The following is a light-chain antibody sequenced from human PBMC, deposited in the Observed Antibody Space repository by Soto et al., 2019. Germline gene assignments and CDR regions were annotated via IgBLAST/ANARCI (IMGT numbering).Light chain of an antibody. J-gene: IGKJ1*01. CDR1: PSISSW. Sequence: DIQMTQSPSTLSASVGDRVTITCRASPSISSWLAWYQQKPGKAPKLLIYDASSLESGVPSRFSGSGSGTEFTLTISSLQPDDFATYYCQQYNSYSGTFGQGTKVDI. CDR2: DAS. CDR3: QQYNSYSGT. V-gene: IGKV1-5*01.